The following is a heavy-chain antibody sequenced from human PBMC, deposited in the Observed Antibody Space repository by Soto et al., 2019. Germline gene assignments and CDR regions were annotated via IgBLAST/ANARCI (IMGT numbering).Heavy chain of an antibody. J-gene: IGHJ4*02. Sequence: PGGSLRLSCAASGFTFSSFSMTWVRQAPGKGLEWVSYISSSSTIYYADSVKGRFTISRDNAKNSLYLQMNSLRDEYTAVYYCARFHDYWGQRTLVLVSS. V-gene: IGHV3-48*02. CDR3: ARFHDY. CDR2: ISSSSTI. CDR1: GFTFSSFS.